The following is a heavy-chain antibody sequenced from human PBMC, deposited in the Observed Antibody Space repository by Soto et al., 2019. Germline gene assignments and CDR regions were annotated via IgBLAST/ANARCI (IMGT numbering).Heavy chain of an antibody. V-gene: IGHV3-53*01. J-gene: IGHJ3*02. Sequence: PGGSLRLSCAASGFTVDSKYMSWVRQAPGKGLEWVSVIYSSGSTYYADSVKDRFTISRDNSKNTLYPQMNSLRAEDTAVYYCAKVALGGYYDSSGYRGAFHIWGQGTMVTVSS. D-gene: IGHD3-22*01. CDR1: GFTVDSKY. CDR2: IYSSGST. CDR3: AKVALGGYYDSSGYRGAFHI.